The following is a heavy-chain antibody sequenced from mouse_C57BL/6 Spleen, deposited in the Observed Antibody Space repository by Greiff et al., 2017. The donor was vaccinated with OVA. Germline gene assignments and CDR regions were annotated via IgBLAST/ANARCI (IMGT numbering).Heavy chain of an antibody. D-gene: IGHD2-5*01. CDR1: GYTFNDYY. V-gene: IGHV1-19*01. Sequence: EVQLQQSGPVLVKPGASVKMSCKASGYTFNDYYMNWVKQSHGKSLEWIGVINPYNGGTSYDQKFKGKATLTVDKSSSTAYMELNSLTSEDSAVYYCAREEAYYSNYGFAYWGQGTLVTVSA. J-gene: IGHJ3*01. CDR3: AREEAYYSNYGFAY. CDR2: INPYNGGT.